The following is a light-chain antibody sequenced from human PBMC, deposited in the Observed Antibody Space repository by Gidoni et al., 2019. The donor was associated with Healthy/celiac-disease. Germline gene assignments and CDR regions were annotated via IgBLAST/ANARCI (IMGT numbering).Light chain of an antibody. J-gene: IGKJ3*01. CDR1: QSMSSW. V-gene: IGKV1-5*01. CDR3: QQYNSYSFT. Sequence: DIQMTHSPSTLSASVGDRVTITCRASQSMSSWLAWYQQKPGKAPKLLIYDASSLESGVPSRFSGSGSGTEFTLTISSLQPDDFATYYCQQYNSYSFTFGPGTKVDIK. CDR2: DAS.